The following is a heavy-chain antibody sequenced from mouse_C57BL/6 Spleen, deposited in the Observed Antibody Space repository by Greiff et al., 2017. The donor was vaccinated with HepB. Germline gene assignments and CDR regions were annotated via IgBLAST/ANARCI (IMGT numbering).Heavy chain of an antibody. CDR3: ARTGSYGNYEGVWYFDV. V-gene: IGHV1-64*01. Sequence: QVQLQQPGAELVKPGASVKLSCKASGYTFTSYWMHWVKQRPGQGLEWIGMIHPNSGSTNYNEKFKSKATLTVDKSSSTAYMQLSSLTSEDSAVYYCARTGSYGNYEGVWYFDVWGTGTTVTVSS. CDR1: GYTFTSYW. CDR2: IHPNSGST. D-gene: IGHD2-10*02. J-gene: IGHJ1*03.